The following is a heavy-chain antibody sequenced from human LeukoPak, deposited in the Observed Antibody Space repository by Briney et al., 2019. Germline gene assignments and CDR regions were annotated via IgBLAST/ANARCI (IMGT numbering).Heavy chain of an antibody. CDR3: ARYDFWSGQIPFDY. Sequence: AGGSLRLSCAASGFTFSSYAMSWVRQAPGKGLEWVSAISGSGGSTYYADSVKGRFTISRDNSKNTLYLQMNSLRAEDTAVYYCARYDFWSGQIPFDYWGQGTLVTVCS. J-gene: IGHJ4*02. V-gene: IGHV3-23*01. CDR2: ISGSGGST. D-gene: IGHD3-3*01. CDR1: GFTFSSYA.